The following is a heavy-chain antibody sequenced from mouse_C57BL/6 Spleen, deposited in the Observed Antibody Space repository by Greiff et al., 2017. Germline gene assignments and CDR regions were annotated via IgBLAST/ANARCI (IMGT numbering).Heavy chain of an antibody. CDR1: GYSFTDYN. Sequence: EVQLQQSGPELVKPGASVKISCKASGYSFTDYNMNWVKQSNGKSLEWIGVINPNYGTTSYNQKFKGKATLTVDQSSSTAYMELNRLTSADSAAFYCARTGYNNYNDYAMDYWGQGTSVTVSS. CDR3: ARTGYNNYNDYAMDY. D-gene: IGHD2-5*01. V-gene: IGHV1-39*01. J-gene: IGHJ4*01. CDR2: INPNYGTT.